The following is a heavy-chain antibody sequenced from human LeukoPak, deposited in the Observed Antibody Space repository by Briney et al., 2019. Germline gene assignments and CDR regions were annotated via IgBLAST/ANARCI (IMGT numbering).Heavy chain of an antibody. CDR1: GGSISSDY. V-gene: IGHV4-59*01. Sequence: SETLSLTCTVSGGSISSDYWSWIRQPPGKGLEWFGYIYYSGSTNYNPSLKSRVTISVDTSKNQFSLKLSSVTAADTAVYYCARADYGGNSGYYFDYWGQGTLVTVSS. D-gene: IGHD4-23*01. CDR2: IYYSGST. CDR3: ARADYGGNSGYYFDY. J-gene: IGHJ4*02.